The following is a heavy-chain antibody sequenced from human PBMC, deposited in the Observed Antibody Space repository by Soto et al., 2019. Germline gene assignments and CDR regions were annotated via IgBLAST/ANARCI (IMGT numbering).Heavy chain of an antibody. J-gene: IGHJ4*02. V-gene: IGHV4-39*01. D-gene: IGHD5-18*01. CDR3: ARHDLVDTATNFDY. CDR2: IYYSGST. Sequence: QLQLQESGPGLVKPSETLSLTCTVSGGSISSSSYYWGWIRQPPGKGLEWIGSIYYSGSTYYNPSLKSRVTISVDTSKNQFSLKLSSVTAADTAVYYCARHDLVDTATNFDYWGQGTLVTVSS. CDR1: GGSISSSSYY.